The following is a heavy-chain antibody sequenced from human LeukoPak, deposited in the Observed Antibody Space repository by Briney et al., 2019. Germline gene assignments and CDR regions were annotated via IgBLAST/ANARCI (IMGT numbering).Heavy chain of an antibody. D-gene: IGHD3-10*01. Sequence: ASVKVSCKASGYTFTSYGISWVRQAPGQGLEWMGWISAYNGNTNYAQKLQGRVTMTTDTSTSTAYMELSSLRYDDTAVYYCATNILVRDIINWFDPWGQGTLVTVSS. V-gene: IGHV1-18*01. CDR1: GYTFTSYG. CDR2: ISAYNGNT. CDR3: ATNILVRDIINWFDP. J-gene: IGHJ5*02.